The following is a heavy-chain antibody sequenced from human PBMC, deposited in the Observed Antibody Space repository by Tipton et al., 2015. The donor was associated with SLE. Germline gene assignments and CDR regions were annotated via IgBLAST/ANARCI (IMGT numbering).Heavy chain of an antibody. CDR3: ARVIMRRTSTVATPGVFDI. D-gene: IGHD4-17*01. V-gene: IGHV1-2*02. CDR1: GYTFTGYY. CDR2: INPNSGGT. Sequence: QSGPEVKKPGASVKVSCKASGYTFTGYYMHWVRQAPGQGLEWMGWINPNSGGTNYAQKFQGRATMTRDTSISTAHMELSRLRSDDRAVCSWARVIMRRTSTVATPGVFDIGGKGTRVT. J-gene: IGHJ3*02.